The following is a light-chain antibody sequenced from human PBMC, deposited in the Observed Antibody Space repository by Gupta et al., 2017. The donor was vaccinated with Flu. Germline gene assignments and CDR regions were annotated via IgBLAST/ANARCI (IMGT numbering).Light chain of an antibody. CDR2: DAS. CDR3: QQRSNWPPIT. Sequence: EIVLTQSPATLSLSPGERATLSCRASQSVSSYLAWYQQKPGQAPRLLIYDASNRATGIPARFSGSGSGTDFTLTISNREPEDFAVYYCQQRSNWPPITFGQGTRMEIK. CDR1: QSVSSY. V-gene: IGKV3-11*01. J-gene: IGKJ5*01.